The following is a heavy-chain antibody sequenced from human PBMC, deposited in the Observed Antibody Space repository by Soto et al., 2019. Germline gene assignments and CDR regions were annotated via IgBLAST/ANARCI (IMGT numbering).Heavy chain of an antibody. V-gene: IGHV1-69*02. CDR2: VIPIIGEG. CDR1: GGTFSSQT. Sequence: QVQLVQSGAEVKEPGSSVKVSCKVSGGTFSSQTINWVRQVPGQGLEWMGSVIPIIGEGKYAQSFLGRVTITADRPTSTASMELSSLRSEDTAVYYCARPAVNDLDADSSAFDIWGQGTMVTVSS. CDR3: ARPAVNDLDADSSAFDI. J-gene: IGHJ3*02. D-gene: IGHD1-1*01.